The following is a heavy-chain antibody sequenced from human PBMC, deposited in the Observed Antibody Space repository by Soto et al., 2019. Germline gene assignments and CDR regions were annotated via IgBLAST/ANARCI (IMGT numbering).Heavy chain of an antibody. D-gene: IGHD1-26*01. CDR1: GGTFSSYA. J-gene: IGHJ6*02. Sequence: AASVKVSCKASGGTFSSYAISWVRQAPGQGLEWMRGIIPILGTANYAQKFQGRVTITADKSTSTAYMELSSLRSEDTAVYYCAIAVGLVQSASHYYYGMGGWGQGTTVTVS. CDR3: AIAVGLVQSASHYYYGMGG. CDR2: IIPILGTA. V-gene: IGHV1-69*10.